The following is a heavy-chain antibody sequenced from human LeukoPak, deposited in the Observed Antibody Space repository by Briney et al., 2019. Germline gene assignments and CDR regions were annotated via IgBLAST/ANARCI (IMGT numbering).Heavy chain of an antibody. CDR1: GYTFTGYY. D-gene: IGHD6-19*01. V-gene: IGHV1-2*02. CDR2: INPNSGGT. J-gene: IGHJ4*02. CDR3: ASKPGEGSKQWPFDY. Sequence: ASVKVSCKASGYTFTGYYMHWVRQAPGQGLEWMGWINPNSGGTNYAQKFQGRVAMTRDTSISTAYMELSRLRSDDTAVYYCASKPGEGSKQWPFDYWGQGTLVTVSS.